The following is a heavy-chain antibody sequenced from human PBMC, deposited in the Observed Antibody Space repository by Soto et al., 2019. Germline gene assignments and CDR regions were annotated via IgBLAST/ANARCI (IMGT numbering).Heavy chain of an antibody. CDR1: GFTFSSYA. CDR3: ARGSPPFQQLVRYGMDV. V-gene: IGHV3-30-3*01. J-gene: IGHJ6*02. D-gene: IGHD6-6*01. CDR2: ISYDGSNK. Sequence: PGGSLRLSCAASGFTFSSYAMHWVRQAPGKGLEWVAVISYDGSNKYYADSVKGRFTISRDNSKNTLYLQMNSLRAEDTAVYYCARGSPPFQQLVRYGMDVWGQGTTVTVSS.